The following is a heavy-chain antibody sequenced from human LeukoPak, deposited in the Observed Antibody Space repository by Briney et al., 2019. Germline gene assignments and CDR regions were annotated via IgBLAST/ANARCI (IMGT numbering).Heavy chain of an antibody. CDR2: ISDDGKKA. D-gene: IGHD1-20*01. CDR1: GFTFTSHW. V-gene: IGHV3-74*01. J-gene: IGHJ4*02. Sequence: GGSLRLSCAESGFTFTSHWMHWVRQAPGKGLVWVSHISDDGKKANYADSVKGRFTISRDAAKNTLHLQMDSLRVGDTAVYYCAASFRVTGTTYYYWGQGTMVTVSS. CDR3: AASFRVTGTTYYY.